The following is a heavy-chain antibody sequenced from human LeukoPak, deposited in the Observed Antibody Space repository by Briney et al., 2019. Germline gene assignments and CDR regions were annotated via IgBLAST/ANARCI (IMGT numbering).Heavy chain of an antibody. V-gene: IGHV5-10-1*01. CDR2: IDPSDSYT. CDR1: GYSFTTYW. J-gene: IGHJ4*02. D-gene: IGHD4-17*01. Sequence: GESLKISCKGSGYSFTTYWIIWVRQMPGKGLEWMGTIDPSDSYTNYSPSFQGHVTISADKSISTAYLQWSSLKASDTAMYYCARLFHGDYAYDNWGQGTLVTVSS. CDR3: ARLFHGDYAYDN.